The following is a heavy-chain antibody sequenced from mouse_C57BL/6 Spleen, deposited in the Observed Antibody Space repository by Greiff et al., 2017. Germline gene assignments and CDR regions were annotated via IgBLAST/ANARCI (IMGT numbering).Heavy chain of an antibody. CDR3: ASAYYSNLDY. D-gene: IGHD2-5*01. CDR1: GFTFSDYG. Sequence: EVHLVESGGGLVKPGGSLKLSCAASGFTFSDYGMHWVRQAPEKGLEWVAYISSGSSTIYYADTVKGRLTISRDNAKNTLFLQMTSLRSEDSAMYYCASAYYSNLDYWGQGTTLTVSS. J-gene: IGHJ2*01. V-gene: IGHV5-17*01. CDR2: ISSGSSTI.